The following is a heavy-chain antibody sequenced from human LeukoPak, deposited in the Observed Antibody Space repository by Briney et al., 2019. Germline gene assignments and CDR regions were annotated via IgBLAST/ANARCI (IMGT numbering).Heavy chain of an antibody. CDR3: ARGGLGYLNWFDP. V-gene: IGHV3-11*04. J-gene: IGHJ5*02. CDR2: ISSSGSTI. Sequence: GGSLRLSCAASGFTFSDYYMSSIRQAPGKGLEWDSYISSSGSTIYYADSVKGRFTISRDNANNPLYLQMSSVKAEDTGVYYCARGGLGYLNWFDPWGQGTLVTVSS. D-gene: IGHD3/OR15-3a*01. CDR1: GFTFSDYY.